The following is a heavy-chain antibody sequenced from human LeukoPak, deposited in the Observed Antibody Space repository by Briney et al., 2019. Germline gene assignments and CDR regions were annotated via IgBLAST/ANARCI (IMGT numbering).Heavy chain of an antibody. V-gene: IGHV4-59*13. D-gene: IGHD3-3*01. J-gene: IGHJ3*02. CDR1: GGSISSYY. CDR3: ARRYDFWSDSPPDVFDI. Sequence: SETLSLTCTVSGGSISSYYWSWIRQPPGKGLEWIGYIYYSGSTNYNPSLKSRVTISVDTSKNQFSLKLSSVTAADTAVYYCARRYDFWSDSPPDVFDIWGQGTMVTVSS. CDR2: IYYSGST.